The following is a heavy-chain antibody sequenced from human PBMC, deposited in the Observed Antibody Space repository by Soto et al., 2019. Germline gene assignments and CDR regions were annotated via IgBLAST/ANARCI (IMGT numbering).Heavy chain of an antibody. CDR3: AKDGRVTIFGVVLYYYYYYMDV. V-gene: IGHV3-30*18. Sequence: GGSLRLSCAASGFTFSSYGMHWVRQAPGKGLEWVAVISYDGSNKYYADSVKGRFTISRDNSRNTRYRQMNSLRAEDTAVYYCAKDGRVTIFGVVLYYYYYYMDVWGKGTTVTVSS. CDR2: ISYDGSNK. D-gene: IGHD3-3*01. CDR1: GFTFSSYG. J-gene: IGHJ6*03.